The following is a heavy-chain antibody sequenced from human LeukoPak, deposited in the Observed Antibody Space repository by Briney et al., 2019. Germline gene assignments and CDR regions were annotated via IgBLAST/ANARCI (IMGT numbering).Heavy chain of an antibody. D-gene: IGHD3-10*01. J-gene: IGHJ4*02. Sequence: SETLSLTCTVSGGSISSYYWSWIRQPPGKGLEWIGYIYTSGSTNYNPSLKSRVTISVDTSKNQFSLKLSSVTAADTAVYYCARHAGNGVRGVIVYWGQGTLVTVSS. CDR1: GGSISSYY. CDR2: IYTSGST. CDR3: ARHAGNGVRGVIVY. V-gene: IGHV4-4*09.